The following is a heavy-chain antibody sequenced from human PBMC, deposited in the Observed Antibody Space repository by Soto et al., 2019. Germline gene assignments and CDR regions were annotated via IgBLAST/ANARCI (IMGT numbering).Heavy chain of an antibody. CDR2: ISGSGGRT. D-gene: IGHD3-16*01. CDR1: GFTFRSYA. CDR3: AKDQDDYIWGSYDY. J-gene: IGHJ4*02. Sequence: EVPLLESGGGLVQPGGSLRLSCTASGFTFRSYAMTWVRQAPGKGLEWVSAISGSGGRTYYADSVKGRFTISRDNSKNTLYLQMNSLRAEDTAVYYCAKDQDDYIWGSYDYWGPGTLVTVSS. V-gene: IGHV3-23*01.